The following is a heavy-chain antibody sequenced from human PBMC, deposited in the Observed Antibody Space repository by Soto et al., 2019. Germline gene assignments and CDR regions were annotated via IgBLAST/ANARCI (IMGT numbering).Heavy chain of an antibody. Sequence: QVQLVESGGGVVQPGRSLRLSCAASGFTFSSYGMHWVRQAPGKGLEWVAVISYDGSNKYYADSVKGRFTISRDNSKNTLYLQRSSLRAEETAVYYCHYYYDSSGYYDRLSPSDYWGQGTLVTVSS. CDR2: ISYDGSNK. D-gene: IGHD3-22*01. CDR1: GFTFSSYG. V-gene: IGHV3-30*03. J-gene: IGHJ4*02. CDR3: HYYYDSSGYYDRLSPSDY.